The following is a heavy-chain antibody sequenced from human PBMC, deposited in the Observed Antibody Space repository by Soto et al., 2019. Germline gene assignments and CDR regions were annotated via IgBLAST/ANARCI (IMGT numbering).Heavy chain of an antibody. CDR2: MNPNSGNT. CDR1: GYTFPRYD. CDR3: ARGQTKRKIFGVVISPRWFDP. J-gene: IGHJ5*02. D-gene: IGHD3-3*01. Sequence: ASVKVSCKAYGYTFPRYDINWVRPATGQGLEWMGWMNPNSGNTGYAQKFQGRVTMTRNTSISTAYMELSSLRSEDTAVYYCARGQTKRKIFGVVISPRWFDPWGQGTLVTVSS. V-gene: IGHV1-8*01.